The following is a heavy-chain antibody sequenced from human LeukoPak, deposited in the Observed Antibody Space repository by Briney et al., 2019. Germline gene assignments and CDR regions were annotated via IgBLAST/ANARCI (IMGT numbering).Heavy chain of an antibody. V-gene: IGHV1-18*01. D-gene: IGHD4-17*01. CDR2: ISAYNGNT. CDR1: GYTFTSYG. J-gene: IGHJ4*02. CDR3: ARGLNDYGDFSH. Sequence: GASVKVSCKASGYTFTSYGITWVRQAPGQGLEWMGWISAYNGNTNYAQNLQGRLTMTTDTSTSTAYMELRSLRSDDTAVYYCARGLNDYGDFSHWGQGTLVTVSS.